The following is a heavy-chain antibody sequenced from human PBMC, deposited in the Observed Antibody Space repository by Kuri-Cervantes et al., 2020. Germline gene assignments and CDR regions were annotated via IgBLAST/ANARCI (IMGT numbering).Heavy chain of an antibody. CDR2: IYSGGST. CDR1: GFTVSSNY. V-gene: IGHV3-53*01. J-gene: IGHJ4*02. Sequence: GESLKISCAASGFTVSSNYMSWIRQAPGKGLEWVSVIYSGGSTYYADSVKGRFTISRDNSKNTLYLQMNSLRAEDTAVYYCATASGYCSGGSCPNWGQGTLVTVSS. D-gene: IGHD2-15*01. CDR3: ATASGYCSGGSCPN.